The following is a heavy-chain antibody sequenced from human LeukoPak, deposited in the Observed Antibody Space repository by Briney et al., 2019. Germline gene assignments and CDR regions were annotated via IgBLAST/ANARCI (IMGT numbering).Heavy chain of an antibody. CDR1: GGSISSGSYY. CDR3: ARDHGYSSSWYESNWFDP. V-gene: IGHV4-39*07. CDR2: IYYSGST. Sequence: SSETLSLACTVSGGSISSGSYYWGWIRQPPGKGLEWIGSIYYSGSTYYNPSLKSRVTISVDTSKNQFSLKLSSVTAADTAVYYCARDHGYSSSWYESNWFDPWGQGTLVTVSS. J-gene: IGHJ5*02. D-gene: IGHD6-13*01.